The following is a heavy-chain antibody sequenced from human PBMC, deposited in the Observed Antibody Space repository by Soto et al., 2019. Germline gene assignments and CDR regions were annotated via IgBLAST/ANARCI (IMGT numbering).Heavy chain of an antibody. V-gene: IGHV4-59*01. Sequence: SETLSLTCTVSGGSISTSYWSWIRQPPGKGLEWIGHIYYSGSTNYNPSLKSRVTISVDKSKNQFSLKLSSVTAADTAVYYCARGRAEDAEVVTAYYTYHFDYWGQGTLVPVSS. CDR3: ARGRAEDAEVVTAYYTYHFDY. J-gene: IGHJ4*02. CDR2: IYYSGST. CDR1: GGSISTSY. D-gene: IGHD3-9*01.